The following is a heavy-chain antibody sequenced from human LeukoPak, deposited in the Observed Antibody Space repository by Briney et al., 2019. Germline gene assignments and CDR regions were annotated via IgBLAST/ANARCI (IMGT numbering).Heavy chain of an antibody. CDR3: ARVGSGIVVFDY. CDR2: ISSSSSYI. CDR1: GFTLSSYS. V-gene: IGHV3-21*01. Sequence: PGGSLRLSCAASGFTLSSYSLNWVRQAPGKGLEWVSSISSSSSYIYYADSVKGRFTISRDNAKNSLYLQMNSLRAEDTAVYYCARVGSGIVVFDYWGQGTLVTVSS. J-gene: IGHJ4*02. D-gene: IGHD2-15*01.